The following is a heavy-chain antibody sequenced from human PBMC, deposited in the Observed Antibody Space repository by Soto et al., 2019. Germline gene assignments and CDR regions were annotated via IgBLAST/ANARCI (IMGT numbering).Heavy chain of an antibody. CDR1: GFTFSNYW. J-gene: IGHJ4*02. CDR3: VRDSHGDY. CDR2: IDHDGTT. Sequence: EVQLVESGGGLVQPGGSLRLSCAGSGFTFSNYWMHWVRQAPGKGLEWVSRIDHDGTTDYADSVRGRFTISRDNAENTLYLQMNSLRPEDQAVYYCVRDSHGDYWGQGTLVTVSS. V-gene: IGHV3-74*01.